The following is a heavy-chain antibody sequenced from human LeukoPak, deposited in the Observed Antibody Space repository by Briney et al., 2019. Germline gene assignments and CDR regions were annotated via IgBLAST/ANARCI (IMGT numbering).Heavy chain of an antibody. CDR2: IRYSGST. Sequence: ASQTLSLTCTVSGGSISSGGYYWSRTPQHPGKGMEWIGYIRYSGSTYYNPSLQSRVTISTDTSKNQFSLKLNSVTAADTAVYYCSGGVDAYKTGHWGQGTLVTVSS. D-gene: IGHD5-24*01. J-gene: IGHJ4*02. V-gene: IGHV4-31*03. CDR1: GGSISSGGYY. CDR3: SGGVDAYKTGH.